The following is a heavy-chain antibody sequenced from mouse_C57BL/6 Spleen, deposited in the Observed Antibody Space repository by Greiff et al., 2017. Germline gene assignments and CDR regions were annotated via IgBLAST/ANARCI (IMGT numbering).Heavy chain of an antibody. CDR3: TTGYYDYDAVPDY. J-gene: IGHJ2*01. CDR2: IDPENGDT. Sequence: EVQLVESGAELVRPGASVKLSCTASGFNIKDDYMHWVKQRPEQGLEWIGWIDPENGDTEYASKFQGKATITADTSSNTAYLQLSSLTSEDTAVYYCTTGYYDYDAVPDYWGQGTTLTVSS. CDR1: GFNIKDDY. V-gene: IGHV14-4*01. D-gene: IGHD2-4*01.